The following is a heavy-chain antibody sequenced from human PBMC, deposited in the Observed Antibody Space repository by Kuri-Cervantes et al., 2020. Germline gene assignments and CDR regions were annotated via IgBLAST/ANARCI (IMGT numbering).Heavy chain of an antibody. Sequence: GESLKIPCAASGCTFDDYTMHWVRQAPGKGLEWVSLISRDGGSTYYADPVKGRFTISRDNSKNSLYLQMNSLRTEDTALYYCAKGIRSVVVVGYGMDVWGQGTTVTVSS. J-gene: IGHJ6*02. CDR2: ISRDGGST. CDR3: AKGIRSVVVVGYGMDV. CDR1: GCTFDDYT. V-gene: IGHV3-43*01. D-gene: IGHD2-15*01.